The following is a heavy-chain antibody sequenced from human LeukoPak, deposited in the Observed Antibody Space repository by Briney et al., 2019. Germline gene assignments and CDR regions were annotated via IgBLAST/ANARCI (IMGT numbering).Heavy chain of an antibody. V-gene: IGHV4-34*01. D-gene: IGHD6-19*01. Sequence: PSETLSLTCAVYGGSFSGYYWSWIRQPPGKGLEWIGEINHSGSTNYNPSLKSRVTISVDTSKNQFSLKLSSVTAADTAVYYCARAGAVAGTIFDYWGQGTLVTVSS. CDR2: INHSGST. J-gene: IGHJ4*02. CDR3: ARAGAVAGTIFDY. CDR1: GGSFSGYY.